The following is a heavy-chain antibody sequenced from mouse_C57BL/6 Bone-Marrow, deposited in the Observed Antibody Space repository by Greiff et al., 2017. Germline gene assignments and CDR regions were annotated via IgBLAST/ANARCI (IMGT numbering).Heavy chain of an antibody. Sequence: VQLQQSGAELVKPGASVKLSCTASGFNIKDYYMHWVKQRTEQGLEWIGRIDPEDGETKYAPKFQGKATITADTSSNTAYLQLSSLTSEDTAVYYGARGGDDDSSGYTPDWFADWGQGTLVTVSA. V-gene: IGHV14-2*01. CDR1: GFNIKDYY. J-gene: IGHJ3*01. CDR2: IDPEDGET. CDR3: ARGGDDDSSGYTPDWFAD. D-gene: IGHD3-2*02.